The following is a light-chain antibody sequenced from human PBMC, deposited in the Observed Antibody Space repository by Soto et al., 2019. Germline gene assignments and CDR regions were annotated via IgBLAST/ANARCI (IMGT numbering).Light chain of an antibody. CDR2: EVT. CDR3: SSYTRSSTQV. Sequence: QSALAQPASVSGSPGQSITISCAGTSSDVGAYNYVSWYQLHPGKAPKLIISEVTNRPSGVSSRFSGSKSANTASLTISGLRAEDEADYHCSSYTRSSTQVFGTGTKVTVL. J-gene: IGLJ1*01. V-gene: IGLV2-14*01. CDR1: SSDVGAYNY.